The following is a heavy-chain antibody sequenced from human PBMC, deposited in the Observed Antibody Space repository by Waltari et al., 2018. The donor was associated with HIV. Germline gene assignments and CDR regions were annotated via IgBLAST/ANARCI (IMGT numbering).Heavy chain of an antibody. CDR1: GGSFTGYT. D-gene: IGHD3-3*01. J-gene: IGHJ6*02. V-gene: IGHV4-34*02. CDR3: ARAREVNLLEWSIGPEASYYYGMDV. CDR2: INEGGTT. Sequence: QVQLQQWGAGLLKPSDTLSLTCAVYGGSFTGYTYNWIRQSPGKGLEWIGEINEGGTTNFHPSLKSRVTLSIDPSKRQFSLRLGSVTAADSGLYYCARAREVNLLEWSIGPEASYYYGMDVWGQGTPVTVSS.